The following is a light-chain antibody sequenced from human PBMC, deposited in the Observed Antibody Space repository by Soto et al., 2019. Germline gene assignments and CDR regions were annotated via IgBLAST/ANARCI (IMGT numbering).Light chain of an antibody. CDR3: SSYTRGNTYV. CDR2: EVT. Sequence: QSALTQPASVSGSPGQSITISCTGTSSDIGGYNSVSWYQQHPRKAPKLMIYEVTNRPSGISNRFSGSKSGNTASLTISGLEAEDEADYYCSSYTRGNTYVFGTGTKLT. J-gene: IGLJ1*01. CDR1: SSDIGGYNS. V-gene: IGLV2-14*01.